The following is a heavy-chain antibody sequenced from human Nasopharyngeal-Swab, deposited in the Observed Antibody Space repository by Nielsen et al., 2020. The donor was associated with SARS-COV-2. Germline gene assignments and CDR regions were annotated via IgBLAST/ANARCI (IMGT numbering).Heavy chain of an antibody. CDR2: ISSSSSYI. Sequence: GGSLRLSCAASGFTFSGYSMNWVRQAPGKGLEWVSSISSSSSYIYYADSVKGRFTISRGNAKNSLYLQMNSLRAEDTAVYYCARVSPPLLTGPYYYYGMDVWGQGTTVTVSS. V-gene: IGHV3-21*01. D-gene: IGHD3-9*01. J-gene: IGHJ6*02. CDR3: ARVSPPLLTGPYYYYGMDV. CDR1: GFTFSGYS.